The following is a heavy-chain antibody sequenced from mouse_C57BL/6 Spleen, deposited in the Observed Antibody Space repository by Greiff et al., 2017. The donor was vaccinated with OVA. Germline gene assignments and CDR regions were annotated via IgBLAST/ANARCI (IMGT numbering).Heavy chain of an antibody. Sequence: QVQLQQSGAELARPGASVKMSCKASGYTFTSYTMHWVKQRPGQGLEWIGYINPSSGYTKYNQKFKDKATLTADKSSSTAYMQLSSLTSEDSAVYYCARSLTMGDAMDYWGQGTSVTVSS. V-gene: IGHV1-4*01. D-gene: IGHD4-1*01. J-gene: IGHJ4*01. CDR2: INPSSGYT. CDR1: GYTFTSYT. CDR3: ARSLTMGDAMDY.